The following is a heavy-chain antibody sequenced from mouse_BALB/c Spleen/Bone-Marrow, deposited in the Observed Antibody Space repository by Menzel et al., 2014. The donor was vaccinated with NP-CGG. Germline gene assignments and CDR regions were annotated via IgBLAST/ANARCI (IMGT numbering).Heavy chain of an antibody. CDR2: ISDGGSYT. D-gene: IGHD2-4*01. V-gene: IGHV5-4*02. Sequence: EVQLVESGGGLVKPGGSLKLSCAASGFTFSDYYMYWVRQTPEKRLEWVATISDGGSYTYYPDSVKGRFTISRDNAKNNLYLQMSSLKSGDTAMYYCARVSYDYFDYWGQGTTLTVSS. CDR3: ARVSYDYFDY. J-gene: IGHJ2*01. CDR1: GFTFSDYY.